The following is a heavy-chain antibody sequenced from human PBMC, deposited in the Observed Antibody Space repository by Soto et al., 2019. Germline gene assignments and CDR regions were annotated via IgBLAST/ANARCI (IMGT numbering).Heavy chain of an antibody. D-gene: IGHD2-15*01. Sequence: QVQLVESGGGVVQPGRSLRLSCAASGFTFSSYGMHWVRQAPGKWLEWVAVISYDGSNKYYADSVKGRFTISRDNSENTLYLQMNSLRAEDTAVYYCAKVWRVAPALFDYCGQGTLVTVCS. CDR3: AKVWRVAPALFDY. CDR2: ISYDGSNK. J-gene: IGHJ4*02. V-gene: IGHV3-30*18. CDR1: GFTFSSYG.